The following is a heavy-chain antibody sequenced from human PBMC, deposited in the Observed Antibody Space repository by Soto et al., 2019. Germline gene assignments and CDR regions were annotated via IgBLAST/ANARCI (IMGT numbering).Heavy chain of an antibody. V-gene: IGHV1-18*01. CDR2: IATYNTNR. CDR3: ARVLRGVVNWFDP. J-gene: IGHJ5*02. CDR1: GDTFTNFG. D-gene: IGHD3-10*01. Sequence: HLVQSGPEVKKPGASVTVSCKTSGDTFTNFGLSWVRQAPGQGLEWMGWIATYNTNRNYEQKFQGRLTLTTDTSTSTAYMELKSLGYDDTAVYYCARVLRGVVNWFDPWGQGTLVTVSS.